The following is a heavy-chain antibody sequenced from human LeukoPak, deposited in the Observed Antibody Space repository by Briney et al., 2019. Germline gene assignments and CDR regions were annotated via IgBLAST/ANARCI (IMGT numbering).Heavy chain of an antibody. D-gene: IGHD2-2*01. V-gene: IGHV1-18*01. Sequence: ASVKVSCKASGYTFSSYGISWVRQAPGQGLEWMEWISAYNGNTDSAQKFQGRVTMTTDTSTSTAYMELRSLRSDDTAVYYCARDPDCSTTSCSELDYNYGMDVWGQGTTVTVSS. J-gene: IGHJ6*02. CDR2: ISAYNGNT. CDR3: ARDPDCSTTSCSELDYNYGMDV. CDR1: GYTFSSYG.